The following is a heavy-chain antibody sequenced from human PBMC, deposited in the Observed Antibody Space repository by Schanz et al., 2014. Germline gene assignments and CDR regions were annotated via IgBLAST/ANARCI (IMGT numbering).Heavy chain of an antibody. J-gene: IGHJ6*04. CDR3: ARDLSSLIQGDV. CDR2: IWYDGSNK. V-gene: IGHV3-33*01. Sequence: QVQLVESGGGVVQPGRSLRLSCAASGFTFSSYGMHWVRQAPGKGLEWVAIIWYDGSNKYYADSVKGRFTISRDNSKNTLVLQMSSLRAEDTAVYFCARDLSSLIQGDVWGKGTTVTVSS. CDR1: GFTFSSYG. D-gene: IGHD2-2*01.